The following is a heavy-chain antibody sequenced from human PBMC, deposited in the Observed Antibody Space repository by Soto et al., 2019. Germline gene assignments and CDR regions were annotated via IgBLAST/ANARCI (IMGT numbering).Heavy chain of an antibody. CDR3: AKDLGQWLVHRARSFDY. V-gene: IGHV3-30*18. CDR2: ISYDGSNK. Sequence: GGSLRLSCAASGFTFSSYGMHWVRQAPGKGLEWVAVISYDGSNKYYADSVKGRFTISRDNSKNTLYLQMNSLRAEDTAVYYCAKDLGQWLVHRARSFDYWGQGTLVTVSS. D-gene: IGHD6-19*01. CDR1: GFTFSSYG. J-gene: IGHJ4*02.